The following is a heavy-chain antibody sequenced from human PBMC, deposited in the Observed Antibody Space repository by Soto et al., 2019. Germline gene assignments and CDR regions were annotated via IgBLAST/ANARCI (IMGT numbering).Heavy chain of an antibody. Sequence: SETLSLTCTVSGGSIISGGYYWSWIRQHPGKGLEWIGYIYYSGSTYYNPSLKSRVTISVDTSKNQFSLKLSSVTAADTAVYYCARTSMVRGVMFDYWGQGTLVTVSS. V-gene: IGHV4-31*03. D-gene: IGHD3-10*01. J-gene: IGHJ4*02. CDR1: GGSIISGGYY. CDR2: IYYSGST. CDR3: ARTSMVRGVMFDY.